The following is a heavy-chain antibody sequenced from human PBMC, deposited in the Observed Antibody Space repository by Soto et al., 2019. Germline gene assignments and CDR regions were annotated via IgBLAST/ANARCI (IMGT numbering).Heavy chain of an antibody. J-gene: IGHJ3*02. V-gene: IGHV1-3*01. CDR2: INAGSGTT. CDR1: GYTFSAYT. CDR3: ARDTETLGPRANDALDI. Sequence: ASVKVSCKATGYTFSAYTMNWVRQAPGQSLEWMGWINAGSGTTKYSQNFQGRVSITRDTSASTVYMELTGLTSEDTAVYYCARDTETLGPRANDALDIWGQGTMVTVSS. D-gene: IGHD3-3*02.